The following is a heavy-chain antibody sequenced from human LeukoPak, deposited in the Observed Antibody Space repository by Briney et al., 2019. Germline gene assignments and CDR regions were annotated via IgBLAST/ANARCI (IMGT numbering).Heavy chain of an antibody. D-gene: IGHD4-11*01. J-gene: IGHJ3*01. CDR1: GGTFNNYA. CDR3: ATEWVGDYNPLEV. V-gene: IGHV1-69*04. Sequence: GASVKVSCKASGGTFNNYAINWVRQAPGQGLEWIGRIIPKFGVQDYAQKFQGRVTITADKSTSTAYMELSSLRSEDTAVFYCATEWVGDYNPLEVWGQGTVVTVSS. CDR2: IIPKFGVQ.